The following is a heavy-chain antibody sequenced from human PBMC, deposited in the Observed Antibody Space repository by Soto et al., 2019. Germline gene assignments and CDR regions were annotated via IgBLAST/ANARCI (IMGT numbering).Heavy chain of an antibody. CDR2: ISSNGGNT. CDR3: VKPPIGADEFPVEY. J-gene: IGHJ4*02. CDR1: GFTFNAYS. V-gene: IGHV3-64D*06. Sequence: RRLSCSASGFTFNAYSIHWVRQAPGKGLEYVAAISSNGGNTYYTDSVKGRFTISRDNSKNTLYLQMSSLRPEDTAVYYCVKPPIGADEFPVEYWGRGTQVTVSS. D-gene: IGHD3-10*01.